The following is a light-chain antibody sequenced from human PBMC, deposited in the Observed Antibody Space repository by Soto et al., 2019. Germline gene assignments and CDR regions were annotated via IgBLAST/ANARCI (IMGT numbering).Light chain of an antibody. CDR1: SRDVGGHDF. Sequence: QSVLTQPRSVSGSPGQSVTISCTGTSRDVGGHDFVSWYQQHPAKAPKLMIFDVTKRPSGVPDRFSGSKSGNTASLTISGLQAEDEADYYCCSYAGSYTLYVFGTGTKLTVL. CDR2: DVT. V-gene: IGLV2-11*01. J-gene: IGLJ1*01. CDR3: CSYAGSYTLYV.